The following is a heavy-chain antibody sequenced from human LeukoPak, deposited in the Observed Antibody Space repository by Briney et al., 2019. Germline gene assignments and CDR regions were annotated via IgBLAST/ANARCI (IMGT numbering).Heavy chain of an antibody. CDR3: ARESSGYFY. V-gene: IGHV3-21*01. CDR1: GFTFSTYS. Sequence: PGGSLRLSCAASGFTFSTYSMNWVRQAPGKGLEWVSSISSGSSFIYYAYSVKGRFTISRDNAKNSLFLQMNSLRAEDTAVYYCARESSGYFYWGQGTLVTVSS. CDR2: ISSGSSFI. J-gene: IGHJ4*02. D-gene: IGHD3-22*01.